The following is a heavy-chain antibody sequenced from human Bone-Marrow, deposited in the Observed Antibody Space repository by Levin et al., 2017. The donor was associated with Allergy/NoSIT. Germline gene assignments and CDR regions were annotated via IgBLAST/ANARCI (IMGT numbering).Heavy chain of an antibody. CDR2: IYYSGST. V-gene: IGHV4-59*01. CDR3: ARGEYYYGSGSPLGAFDY. D-gene: IGHD3-10*01. J-gene: IGHJ4*02. Sequence: GSLRLSCTVSGGSISSYYWSWIRQPPGKGLEWIGYIYYSGSTNYNPSLKSRVTISVDTSKNQFSLKLSSVTAADTAVYYCARGEYYYGSGSPLGAFDYWGQGTLVTVSS. CDR1: GGSISSYY.